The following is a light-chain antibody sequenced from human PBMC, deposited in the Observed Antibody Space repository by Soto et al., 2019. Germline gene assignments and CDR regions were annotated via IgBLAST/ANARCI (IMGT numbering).Light chain of an antibody. V-gene: IGLV1-40*01. CDR1: SSNIGAGYD. Sequence: HSVLTQPPPVSGPAGQRITISCTGSSSNIGAGYDVHWYQQLPGTAPKLLIYGKSNRPSGVPERFSGSESSTAASLAITGLQAEDEADYYCQSYDSSLSGYVFGTGTKVTVL. J-gene: IGLJ1*01. CDR2: GKS. CDR3: QSYDSSLSGYV.